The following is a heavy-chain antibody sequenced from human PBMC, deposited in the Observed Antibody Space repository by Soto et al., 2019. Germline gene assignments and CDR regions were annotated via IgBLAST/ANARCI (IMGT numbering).Heavy chain of an antibody. CDR3: AKVSVAGYNWFDP. V-gene: IGHV3-23*01. Sequence: GGSLRLSCAAAGFTCSSYAMSWVRQAPGKGLEWVSAISGSGGSTYYADSVKGRFTISRDNSKNTLYLQMNSLRAEDTAVYYCAKVSVAGYNWFDPWGQGTLVTVSS. CDR2: ISGSGGST. CDR1: GFTCSSYA. D-gene: IGHD6-19*01. J-gene: IGHJ5*02.